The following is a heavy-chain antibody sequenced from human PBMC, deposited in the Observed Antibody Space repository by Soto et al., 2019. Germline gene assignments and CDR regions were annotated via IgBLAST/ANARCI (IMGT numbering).Heavy chain of an antibody. Sequence: QVQLVESGGGVVQPGRSLRLSCAASGFTFSSYGMHWVRQAPGKGLEWVAVIWYDGSNKYYADSVKGRFTICRDNSKNTLYLQMNSLRAEDTAVYYCARDSASKAAADYERPYYYYMDVWGKGTTVTVSS. J-gene: IGHJ6*03. V-gene: IGHV3-33*01. CDR2: IWYDGSNK. CDR3: ARDSASKAAADYERPYYYYMDV. D-gene: IGHD6-13*01. CDR1: GFTFSSYG.